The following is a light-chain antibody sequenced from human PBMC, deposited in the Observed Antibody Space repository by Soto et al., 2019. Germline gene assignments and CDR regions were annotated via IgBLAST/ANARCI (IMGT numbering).Light chain of an antibody. CDR3: QQASSFPLT. CDR2: AAS. J-gene: IGKJ4*01. Sequence: DIQMTQAPSFVSAFVGYRVTITCRASQVISSWLAWYQQKPGKAPKLLIYAASSLQSGVPSRFSGSESGTDFTLTISSLQPEDSATYYCQQASSFPLTFGGGTKVEIK. CDR1: QVISSW. V-gene: IGKV1-12*01.